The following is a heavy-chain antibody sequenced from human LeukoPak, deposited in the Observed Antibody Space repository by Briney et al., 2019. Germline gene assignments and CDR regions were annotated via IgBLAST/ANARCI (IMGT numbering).Heavy chain of an antibody. Sequence: ASVKVSCKASGYTXTGYYMHRVRQAPGQGLGWMGWINPNSGGTNYAQKFQGRVTMTRDTSISTAYMELSRLRSDDTAVYYCAPSGRGGPYYFDYWGQGTLVTVSS. V-gene: IGHV1-2*02. D-gene: IGHD3-10*01. J-gene: IGHJ4*02. CDR2: INPNSGGT. CDR3: APSGRGGPYYFDY. CDR1: GYTXTGYY.